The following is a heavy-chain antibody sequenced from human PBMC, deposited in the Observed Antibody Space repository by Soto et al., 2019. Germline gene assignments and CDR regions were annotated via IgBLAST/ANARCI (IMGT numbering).Heavy chain of an antibody. J-gene: IGHJ5*02. CDR1: GFTFSSYS. Sequence: EVQLVESGGGLVQPGVSLRLSCAASGFTFSSYSMNWVRQAPGKGLARVSYISSSSSTIYYADSVKGRFTISRDNAKNSLYLQMNSLRDEVTAVYYCARGADYDSSGIRLNWFDPWGQGTLVTVSA. D-gene: IGHD3-22*01. CDR3: ARGADYDSSGIRLNWFDP. V-gene: IGHV3-48*02. CDR2: ISSSSSTI.